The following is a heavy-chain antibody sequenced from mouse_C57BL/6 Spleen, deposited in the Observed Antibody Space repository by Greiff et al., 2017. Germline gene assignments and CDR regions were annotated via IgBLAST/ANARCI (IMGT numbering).Heavy chain of an antibody. CDR2: IDPETGGT. CDR3: TRYLGPYYFDY. CDR1: GYTFTDYE. V-gene: IGHV1-15*01. J-gene: IGHJ2*01. D-gene: IGHD4-1*01. Sequence: SGAELVRPGASVTLSCKASGYTFTDYEMHWVKQTPVHGLEWIGAIDPETGGTAYNQKFKGKAILTADKSSSTAYMELRSLTSEDSAVYYCTRYLGPYYFDYWGQGTTLTVSS.